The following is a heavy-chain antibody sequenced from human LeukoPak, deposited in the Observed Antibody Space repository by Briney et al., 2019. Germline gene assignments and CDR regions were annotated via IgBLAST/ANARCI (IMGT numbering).Heavy chain of an antibody. Sequence: PGGSLRLSCAASGFTFSSYSMNWVRQAPGKGLEWVSNISSSSTTIYYADSVKGRFIISRDNAKNSLYLQMNSLRAEDTAVYYCARSPEGYYYYYMDAWGKGTTVTVSS. D-gene: IGHD1-14*01. J-gene: IGHJ6*03. CDR1: GFTFSSYS. CDR2: ISSSSTTI. CDR3: ARSPEGYYYYYMDA. V-gene: IGHV3-48*01.